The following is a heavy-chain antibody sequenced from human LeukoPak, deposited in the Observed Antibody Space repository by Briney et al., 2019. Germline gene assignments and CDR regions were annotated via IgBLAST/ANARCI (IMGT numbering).Heavy chain of an antibody. J-gene: IGHJ4*02. CDR2: INPNSGGT. CDR1: GYTFTGYY. CDR3: ARGKYSSGWYGDY. Sequence: ASVTVSCKASGYTFTGYYMHWVRQAPGQGLEWMGWINPNSGGTNYAQKFQGWVTMTRDTSISTAYMELSRLRSDDTAVYYCARGKYSSGWYGDYWGQGTLVTVSS. D-gene: IGHD6-19*01. V-gene: IGHV1-2*04.